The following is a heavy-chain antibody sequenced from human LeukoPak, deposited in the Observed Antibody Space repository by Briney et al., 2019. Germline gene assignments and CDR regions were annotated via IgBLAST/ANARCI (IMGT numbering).Heavy chain of an antibody. J-gene: IGHJ1*01. CDR1: GFTFSSYW. CDR2: IKQDGGEK. Sequence: GGSLRLSCAASGFTFSSYWMNWVRQAPGKGLEWVANIKQDGGEKYYVDSVKGRFTISRDNDKKSLYLQMNSLRADDTAVYYCWRAYYSSGAEYFQHWGQGTLVTVSS. V-gene: IGHV3-7*03. D-gene: IGHD6-19*01. CDR3: WRAYYSSGAEYFQH.